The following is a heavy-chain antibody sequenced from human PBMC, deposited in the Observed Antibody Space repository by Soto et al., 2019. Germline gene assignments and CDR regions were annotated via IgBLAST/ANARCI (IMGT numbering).Heavy chain of an antibody. Sequence: ASVKVSCKVSGYTLTELSMHWVRQAPGKGLEWMGGFDPEDGETIYAQKFQGRVTMTIDRSTTTAYLELRSLTSDDTAVYYCAKNGHPPYYYYGMDVWG. J-gene: IGHJ6*02. V-gene: IGHV1-24*01. CDR1: GYTLTELS. CDR2: FDPEDGET. D-gene: IGHD2-8*01. CDR3: AKNGHPPYYYYGMDV.